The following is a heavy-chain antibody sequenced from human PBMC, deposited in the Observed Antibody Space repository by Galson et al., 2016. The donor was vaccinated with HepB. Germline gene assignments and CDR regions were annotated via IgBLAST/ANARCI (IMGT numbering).Heavy chain of an antibody. CDR1: GVSITSDNW. CDR2: FYHTGNT. V-gene: IGHV4-4*02. D-gene: IGHD1-7*01. Sequence: SETLSLTCGVSGVSITSDNWWSWVRQPPGKGLEWIGEFYHTGNTIYNPSPKSRVTISIDKSKNQFSLRLTSVTAADTAVYYCARGVIGTLNYYLHGLDVWGQGTTVTVSS. CDR3: ARGVIGTLNYYLHGLDV. J-gene: IGHJ6*02.